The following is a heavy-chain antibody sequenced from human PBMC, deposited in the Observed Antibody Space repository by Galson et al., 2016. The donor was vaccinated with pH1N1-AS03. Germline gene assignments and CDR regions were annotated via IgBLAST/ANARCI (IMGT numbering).Heavy chain of an antibody. D-gene: IGHD3-22*01. Sequence: SLRLSCAASGFTFSDVWMSWVRQAPGKGLEWVGRIKSKTDGGTTGYAAPVKGRFTISRDDSKNTLYLQMNTLKSEDTAVYYCRVVAENDAFDMWGQGTMVTVSS. CDR1: GFTFSDVW. J-gene: IGHJ3*02. V-gene: IGHV3-15*01. CDR3: RVVAENDAFDM. CDR2: IKSKTDGGTT.